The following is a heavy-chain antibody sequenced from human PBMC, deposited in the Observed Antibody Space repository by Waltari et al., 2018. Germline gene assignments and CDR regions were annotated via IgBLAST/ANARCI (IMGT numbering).Heavy chain of an antibody. CDR1: GGSISSYY. CDR3: ASLGAYCSSTSCYPRDY. CDR2: IYNSVST. Sequence: QVQLQESGPGLVKPSETLSLTCTVSGGSISSYYWSWIRQPAGKGLEWIGRIYNSVSTKYNPSLKSRVTMSVDTSKNRFSLKLSSVTAADTAVYYCASLGAYCSSTSCYPRDYWGQGTLVTVSS. D-gene: IGHD2-2*01. J-gene: IGHJ4*02. V-gene: IGHV4-4*07.